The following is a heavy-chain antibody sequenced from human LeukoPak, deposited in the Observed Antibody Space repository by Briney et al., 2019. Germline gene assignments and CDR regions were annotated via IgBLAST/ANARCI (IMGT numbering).Heavy chain of an antibody. CDR2: IYASGST. D-gene: IGHD3-3*01. CDR1: GGSINNFY. J-gene: IGHJ6*03. CDR3: ARVRFNYYYYMDV. V-gene: IGHV4-4*07. Sequence: SETLSLTCSVSGGSINNFYWNWIRQPARKGLEWIGRIYASGSTDYKSSLKSRVSMSIDTSKKKFSLKLTSVTAADTAVYYCARVRFNYYYYMDVWGKGTTVTVSS.